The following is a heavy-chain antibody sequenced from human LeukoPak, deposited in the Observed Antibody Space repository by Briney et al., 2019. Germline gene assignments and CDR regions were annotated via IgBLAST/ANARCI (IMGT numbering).Heavy chain of an antibody. Sequence: SETLSLTCAVYGGSFSGYYWSWIRQPPGKGLEWIGSLYYSGSTYYNPSFQSRVTISVDTSKNQFSLNLSSVTAADTAVYYCARDWAYSGTYYGLRAAFDIWGQGTMVTVSS. V-gene: IGHV4-34*11. J-gene: IGHJ3*02. CDR1: GGSFSGYY. CDR2: LYYSGST. CDR3: ARDWAYSGTYYGLRAAFDI. D-gene: IGHD1-26*01.